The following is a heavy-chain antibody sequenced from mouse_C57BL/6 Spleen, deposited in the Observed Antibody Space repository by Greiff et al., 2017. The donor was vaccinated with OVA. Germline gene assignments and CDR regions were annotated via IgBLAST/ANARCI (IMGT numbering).Heavy chain of an antibody. D-gene: IGHD1-1*01. CDR1: GFTFSSYT. CDR3: ARQNYYGSSHWYFDV. Sequence: EVKVEESGGGLVKPGGSLKLSCAASGFTFSSYTMSWVRQTPEKRLEWVATISGGGGNTYYPDSVKGRFTISSDNAKNTLYLQMSSVRSEDTALYYCARQNYYGSSHWYFDVWGTGTTVTVSS. CDR2: ISGGGGNT. V-gene: IGHV5-9*01. J-gene: IGHJ1*03.